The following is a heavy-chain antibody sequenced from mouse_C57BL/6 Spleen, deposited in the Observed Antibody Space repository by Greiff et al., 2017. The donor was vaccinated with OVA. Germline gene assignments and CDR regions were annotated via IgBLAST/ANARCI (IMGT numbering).Heavy chain of an antibody. V-gene: IGHV3-6*01. CDR3: ARGDDYDEGVAY. CDR2: ISYDGSN. Sequence: EVHLVESGPGLVKPSQSLSLTCSVPGYSITSGYYWNWIRQFPGNKLEWMGYISYDGSNNYNPSLKNRISITRDTSKNQFFLKLNSVTTEDTATYYCARGDDYDEGVAYWGQGTLVTVSA. CDR1: GYSITSGYY. D-gene: IGHD2-4*01. J-gene: IGHJ3*01.